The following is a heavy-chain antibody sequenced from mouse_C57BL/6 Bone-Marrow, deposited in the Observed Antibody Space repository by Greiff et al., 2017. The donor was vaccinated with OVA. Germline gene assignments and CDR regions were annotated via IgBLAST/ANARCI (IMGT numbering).Heavy chain of an antibody. CDR1: GFTFSDYG. CDR2: ISNLAYSI. Sequence: EVKLVESGGGLVQPGGSLKLSCAASGFTFSDYGMAWVRQAPRKGPEWVAFISNLAYSIYYADTVTGRFTISRENAKNTLYLEMSSLRSEDTAMYYCARHLYYGNPHWYFDVWGTGTTVTVSS. D-gene: IGHD2-1*01. J-gene: IGHJ1*03. V-gene: IGHV5-15*01. CDR3: ARHLYYGNPHWYFDV.